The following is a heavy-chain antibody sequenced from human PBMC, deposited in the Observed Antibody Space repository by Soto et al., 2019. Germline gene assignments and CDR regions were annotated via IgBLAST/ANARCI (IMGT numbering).Heavy chain of an antibody. CDR1: GGDFSTYA. J-gene: IGHJ6*02. Sequence: QVQLVQSGAEVKKPGSSVKVSCKASGGDFSTYAISWVRQAPGQGLEWVGGIFPIFRTPTYAQNFQDRVTISADDSTSTAFMELYGLRSDDTAIYYCVRDSLVPAAADYFYGRDVWGQGTTVTVSS. D-gene: IGHD2-2*01. V-gene: IGHV1-69*01. CDR2: IFPIFRTP. CDR3: VRDSLVPAAADYFYGRDV.